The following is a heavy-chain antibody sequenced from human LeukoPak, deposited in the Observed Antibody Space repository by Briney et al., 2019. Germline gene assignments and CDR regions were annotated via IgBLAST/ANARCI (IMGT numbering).Heavy chain of an antibody. CDR2: ICGSGGST. CDR3: AKDPRVGSRVATPCH. Sequence: PGGSLRLSCAASGFTFSSYAMSWVRQAPGKGLEWVSAICGSGGSTYYADSVKGRFTISRDNSKSTLFLQMNSLRAEDTAVYYCAKDPRVGSRVATPCHWGQGTLVTVSS. CDR1: GFTFSSYA. J-gene: IGHJ4*02. V-gene: IGHV3-23*01. D-gene: IGHD5-24*01.